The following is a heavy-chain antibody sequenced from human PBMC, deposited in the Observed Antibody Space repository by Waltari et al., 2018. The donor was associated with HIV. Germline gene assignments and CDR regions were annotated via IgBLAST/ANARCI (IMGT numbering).Heavy chain of an antibody. J-gene: IGHJ4*02. CDR2: ISSSGSST. V-gene: IGHV3-23*01. D-gene: IGHD5-12*01. Sequence: EVQLLESGGGLVQPGGSLRLPRAASGFSFSNYAMTWVRQAPGKGLEWVSAISSSGSSTYYADSVKGRFTISRDNSKNTLYVQMNSLRAEDTAVYYCAKGMGGYARGLDYWGQGTLVTVSS. CDR1: GFSFSNYA. CDR3: AKGMGGYARGLDY.